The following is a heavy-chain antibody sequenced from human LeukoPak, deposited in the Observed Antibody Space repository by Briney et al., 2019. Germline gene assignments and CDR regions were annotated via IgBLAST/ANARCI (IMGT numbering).Heavy chain of an antibody. D-gene: IGHD2-15*01. V-gene: IGHV3-7*01. CDR3: ASRSSVAASGPG. CDR2: INQDGSEK. CDR1: GFTFSSYW. J-gene: IGHJ4*02. Sequence: GGSLRLSCAASGFTFSSYWMSWVRQAPGKGLEWVANINQDGSEKYYVDSVKGRFTISRDNAKNSLYLQMSSLRSEDTALYYCASRSSVAASGPGWGQGTLVTVSS.